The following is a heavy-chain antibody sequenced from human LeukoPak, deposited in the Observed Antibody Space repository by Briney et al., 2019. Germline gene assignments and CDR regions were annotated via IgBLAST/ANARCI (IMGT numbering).Heavy chain of an antibody. CDR2: IDPSDSYT. J-gene: IGHJ4*02. Sequence: GESLKISCQGSGYSFTTSWISWVRQMPGKGLEWMGRIDPSDSYTNYSPSFQGHVTISADKSISTAYLQWSSLKASDTAMYYCARQNIPVADPFDYWGQGTLVTVSS. D-gene: IGHD6-19*01. CDR3: ARQNIPVADPFDY. CDR1: GYSFTTSW. V-gene: IGHV5-10-1*01.